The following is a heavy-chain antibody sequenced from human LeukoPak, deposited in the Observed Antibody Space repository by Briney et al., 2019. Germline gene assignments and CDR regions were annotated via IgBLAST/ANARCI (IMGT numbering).Heavy chain of an antibody. D-gene: IGHD6-19*01. J-gene: IGHJ5*02. CDR2: TYSDGST. Sequence: SETLSLTCTVSGGSLSGFYWSWIRQSPRLGLEWIGLTYSDGSTMYNPSLTSRVTISVDTSKNQISLRLTSVTAADTAIYYCARDVVAVPGSDNWFDPWGQGPLVTVSS. CDR3: ARDVVAVPGSDNWFDP. CDR1: GGSLSGFY. V-gene: IGHV4-59*01.